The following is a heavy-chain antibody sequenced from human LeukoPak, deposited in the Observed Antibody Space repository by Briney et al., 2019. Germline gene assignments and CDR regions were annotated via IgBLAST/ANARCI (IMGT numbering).Heavy chain of an antibody. V-gene: IGHV1-18*01. Sequence: ASVKVSCKASGYTFTSYGISWVRQAPGQGLEWMGWISAYNGNTIYAQKLQGRVTMTTDTSTSTAYMELRSLRSDDTAVYYCARDGPSYCSGGSCYSADYYYYGMDVWGQGTTVTVSS. CDR3: ARDGPSYCSGGSCYSADYYYYGMDV. J-gene: IGHJ6*02. CDR1: GYTFTSYG. CDR2: ISAYNGNT. D-gene: IGHD2-15*01.